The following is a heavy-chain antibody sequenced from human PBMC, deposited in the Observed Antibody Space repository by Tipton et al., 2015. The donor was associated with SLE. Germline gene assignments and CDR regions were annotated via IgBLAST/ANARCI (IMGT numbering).Heavy chain of an antibody. Sequence: TLSLTCAVYGGSFSGFYWSWIRQPPGKGLEWIGEINHSGSTSYNPSLRSRVTISVDTSKNQFSLRLSSVTAADTAVYYCARTIAEQVAGFYYYYYMDVWGKGTTVTVSS. V-gene: IGHV4-34*01. J-gene: IGHJ6*03. CDR3: ARTIAEQVAGFYYYYYMDV. CDR2: INHSGST. D-gene: IGHD1/OR15-1a*01. CDR1: GGSFSGFY.